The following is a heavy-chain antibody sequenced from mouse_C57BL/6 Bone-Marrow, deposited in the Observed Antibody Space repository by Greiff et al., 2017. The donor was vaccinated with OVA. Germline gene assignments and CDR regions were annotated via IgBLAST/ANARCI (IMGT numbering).Heavy chain of an antibody. J-gene: IGHJ3*01. CDR2: IDPEDGAT. V-gene: IGHV14-2*01. Sequence: VQLQQSGAELVKPGASVKLSCTASGFNIKDYYMHWVKQRTEQGLEWIGRIDPEDGATNYAPTFQGKATITADTSSNTAYLQLSSLTSEDTAVYYCARGDGAYWGQGTLVTVSA. CDR1: GFNIKDYY. CDR3: ARGDGAY.